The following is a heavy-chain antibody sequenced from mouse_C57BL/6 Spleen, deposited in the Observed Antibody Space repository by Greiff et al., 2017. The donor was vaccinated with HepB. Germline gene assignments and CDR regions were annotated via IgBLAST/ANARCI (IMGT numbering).Heavy chain of an antibody. Sequence: QVQLQQSGPELVKPGASVKISCKASGYAFSSSWMNWVKQRPGKGLEWIGRIYPGDGDTNYNGKFKGKATLTADKSSSTAYMQLSSLTSEDSAVYFCAREDYDYGWFAYWGQGTLVTVSA. CDR1: GYAFSSSW. D-gene: IGHD2-4*01. V-gene: IGHV1-82*01. J-gene: IGHJ3*01. CDR2: IYPGDGDT. CDR3: AREDYDYGWFAY.